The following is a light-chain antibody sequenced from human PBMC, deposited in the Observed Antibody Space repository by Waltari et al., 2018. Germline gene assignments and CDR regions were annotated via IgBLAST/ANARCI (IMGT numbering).Light chain of an antibody. V-gene: IGKV3-20*01. CDR2: GAS. Sequence: EIVLTQSPGTLSLSPGERATLSCRASQCVSSSYLAWYQQKPGQAPRLLIYGASSRATGIPDRFSGSGSGTDFTLTISRLEPEDFAVYYCQQYGSSQFTFGPGTKVDIK. J-gene: IGKJ3*01. CDR3: QQYGSSQFT. CDR1: QCVSSSY.